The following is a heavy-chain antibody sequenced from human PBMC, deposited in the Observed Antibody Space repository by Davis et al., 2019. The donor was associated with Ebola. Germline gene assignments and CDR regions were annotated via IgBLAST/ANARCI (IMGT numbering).Heavy chain of an antibody. CDR3: ARVLQEVVRLDP. CDR2: INHSGST. J-gene: IGHJ5*02. D-gene: IGHD6-6*01. CDR1: GGSISSYY. Sequence: MHSETLSLTCTVSGGSISSYYWSWIRQPPGKGLEWIGEINHSGSTNYDPSLKSRVTISVDTSKSQFSLKVRSVTAADTAVYYCARVLQEVVRLDPWGQGTLVTVSS. V-gene: IGHV4-34*01.